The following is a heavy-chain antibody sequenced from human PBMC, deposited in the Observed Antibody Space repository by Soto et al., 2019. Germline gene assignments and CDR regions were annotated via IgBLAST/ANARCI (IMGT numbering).Heavy chain of an antibody. V-gene: IGHV3-23*01. J-gene: IGHJ4*02. CDR1: GFTFSSYG. Sequence: GGSLRLSCAASGFTFSSYGMTWVRQAPGKGLEWVSFSSATGAGTYYADSVKGRFTISRDNSKNPMYLQMTSLRADDTAVYYCAKDRRAGGNYGFYSDFWGQGALVTVSS. CDR3: AKDRRAGGNYGFYSDF. D-gene: IGHD1-7*01. CDR2: SSATGAGT.